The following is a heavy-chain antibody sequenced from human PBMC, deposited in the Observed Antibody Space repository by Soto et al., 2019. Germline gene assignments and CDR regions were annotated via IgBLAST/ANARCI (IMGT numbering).Heavy chain of an antibody. CDR2: IIPILGIA. V-gene: IGHV1-69*02. CDR3: ARVARYCSGGSCHRWFDP. CDR1: GGTFSSYT. D-gene: IGHD2-15*01. J-gene: IGHJ5*02. Sequence: QVQLVQSGAEVKKPGSSVKVSCKASGGTFSSYTISWVRQAPGQGLEWMGRIIPILGIANYAQKFQGRVTITADKSTSTACMELSSLRSEDTAVYYCARVARYCSGGSCHRWFDPWGQGTLVTVSS.